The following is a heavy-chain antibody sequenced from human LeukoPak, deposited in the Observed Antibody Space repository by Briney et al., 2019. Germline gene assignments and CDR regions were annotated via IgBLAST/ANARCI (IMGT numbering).Heavy chain of an antibody. J-gene: IGHJ5*02. CDR2: ISYSGST. CDR1: GGSITSYH. CDR3: ASGGFCGSTTCYPNWFDP. D-gene: IGHD2-2*01. V-gene: IGHV4-59*01. Sequence: SETLSLTCTVSGGSITSYHWSWIRQPPGKGLEWIGYISYSGSTNYNPSLKSRVTISIDTSKNQFSLKLSSVTAADTAVYYCASGGFCGSTTCYPNWFDPWGQGILVTVSS.